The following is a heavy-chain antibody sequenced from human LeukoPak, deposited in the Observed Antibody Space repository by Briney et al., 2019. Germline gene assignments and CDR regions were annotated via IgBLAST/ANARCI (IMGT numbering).Heavy chain of an antibody. J-gene: IGHJ4*02. CDR2: ISAYNGNT. CDR3: AREMFQDYYDSSGPYYFDY. V-gene: IGHV1-18*01. CDR1: GYTFTSYG. Sequence: GASVKVSCKASGYTFTSYGISWVRPAPGQGLEWMGWISAYNGNTNYAQKLQGRVTMTTDTSTSTAYMELRSLRSDDTAVYYCAREMFQDYYDSSGPYYFDYWGQGTLVTVSS. D-gene: IGHD3-22*01.